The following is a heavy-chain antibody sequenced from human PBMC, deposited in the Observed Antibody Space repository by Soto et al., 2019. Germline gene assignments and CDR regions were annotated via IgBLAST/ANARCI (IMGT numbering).Heavy chain of an antibody. CDR2: ISSSGSTI. CDR3: ARDSRYYYDSSGYYYSYYVMDD. CDR1: GFTFSDYY. V-gene: IGHV3-11*01. J-gene: IGHJ6*02. D-gene: IGHD3-22*01. Sequence: GGSLRLSCAASGFTFSDYYMSWIRQAPGKGLEWVSYISSSGSTIYYADSVKGRFTISRDNAKNSLYLQMNSMRAEDTAVYYCARDSRYYYDSSGYYYSYYVMDDRAQGTTVTVS.